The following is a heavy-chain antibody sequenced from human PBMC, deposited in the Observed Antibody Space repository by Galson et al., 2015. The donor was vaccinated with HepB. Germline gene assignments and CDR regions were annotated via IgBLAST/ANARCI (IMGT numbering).Heavy chain of an antibody. J-gene: IGHJ5*02. CDR1: GGTFSSYA. Sequence: SVKVSCKASGGTFSSYAISWVRQAPGQGLEWMGGIIPIFGTANYAQKFQGRVTITADESTSTAYMELNSLRGEDTAVYYCAKDRCDNSACHFDPWGQGALVTVSS. D-gene: IGHD3-22*01. CDR3: AKDRCDNSACHFDP. V-gene: IGHV1-69*13. CDR2: IIPIFGTA.